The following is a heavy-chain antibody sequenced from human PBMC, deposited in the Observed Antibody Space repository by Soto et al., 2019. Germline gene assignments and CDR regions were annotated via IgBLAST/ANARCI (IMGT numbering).Heavy chain of an antibody. CDR2: INYNSYTV. J-gene: IGHJ6*02. V-gene: IGHV3-48*02. Sequence: EVQLVVSGGDLAQPGGSLRLSCTGSGITFRSYSLNWVRQSPGKGLEWIAHINYNSYTVYYADSVKGRFTISRDNAKNSLFLQMDSLRDDDSAVYYCARDEGRYCSGANCYTYEYGLDVWGQGTTVTVSS. CDR3: ARDEGRYCSGANCYTYEYGLDV. D-gene: IGHD2-15*01. CDR1: GITFRSYS.